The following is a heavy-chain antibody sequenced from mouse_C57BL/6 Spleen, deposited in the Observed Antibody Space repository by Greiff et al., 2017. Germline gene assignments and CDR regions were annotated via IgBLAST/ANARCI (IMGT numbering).Heavy chain of an antibody. CDR3: ARGAQATAWFAD. D-gene: IGHD3-2*02. J-gene: IGHJ3*01. V-gene: IGHV1-50*01. CDR1: GYTFTSYW. Sequence: VKLQQPGAELVKPGASVKLSCKASGYTFTSYWMQWVKQRPGQGLEWIGEIDPSDSNTNYNQKFKGKATLTVDTSSSTAYMQLSSLTSEDSAVYYCARGAQATAWFADWGKGTMVTV. CDR2: IDPSDSNT.